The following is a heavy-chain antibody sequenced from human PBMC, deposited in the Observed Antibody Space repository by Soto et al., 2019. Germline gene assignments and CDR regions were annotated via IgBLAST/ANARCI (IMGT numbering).Heavy chain of an antibody. CDR3: AKRPLKFSGSYFDY. V-gene: IGHV3-23*01. Sequence: EVQLLESGGGLVQPGGSLRLSCAASGFTFSTYPMSWVRQAPGKGLEWVSDISGSGGSTYYADSVKGRFTISRDNSKNTVYLQMNILRAEDTAVYYCAKRPLKFSGSYFDYWGQGALVTVSS. CDR2: ISGSGGST. D-gene: IGHD1-26*01. CDR1: GFTFSTYP. J-gene: IGHJ4*02.